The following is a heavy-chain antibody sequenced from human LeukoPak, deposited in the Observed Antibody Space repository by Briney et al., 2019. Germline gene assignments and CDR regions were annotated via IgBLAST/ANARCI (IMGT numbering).Heavy chain of an antibody. CDR3: ARATGYYGSGSYYEINY. J-gene: IGHJ4*02. CDR2: IYHSGST. V-gene: IGHV4-38-2*02. D-gene: IGHD3-10*01. CDR1: GYSISSGYY. Sequence: PSETLSLTCTVSGYSISSGYYWGWIRQPPGKGLEWIGSIYHSGSTYYNPSLKSRVTISVDTSKNQFSLKLSSVTAADTAVYYCARATGYYGSGSYYEINYWGQGTLVTVSS.